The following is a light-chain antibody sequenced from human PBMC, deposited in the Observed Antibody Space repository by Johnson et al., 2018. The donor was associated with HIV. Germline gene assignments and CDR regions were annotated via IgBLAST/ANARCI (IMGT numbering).Light chain of an antibody. CDR3: GTWDYTLKTGF. CDR1: SSNIGNNY. V-gene: IGLV1-51*01. J-gene: IGLJ1*01. CDR2: DNN. Sequence: QPVLTQPPSVSAAPGQKVTISCYGSSSNIGNNYVSWYQQLPGTAPKLLIYDNNKRPSGIPDRFSGSKSGTSATLGITGLQTGDEADYYCGTWDYTLKTGFFGTRTKGTVL.